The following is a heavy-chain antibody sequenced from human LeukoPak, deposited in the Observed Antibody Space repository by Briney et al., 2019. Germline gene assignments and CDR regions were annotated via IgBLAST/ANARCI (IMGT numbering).Heavy chain of an antibody. Sequence: ASVKVPCKVSGYTLTEVSVHWVRQAPGKGLEWMGGFDPKDAETIYAQKFQGRVTMTEDTSTDTAYMELSSLRSEDTAVYYCATITYYHDSSGTFGYWGQGTLVTVSS. CDR1: GYTLTEVS. J-gene: IGHJ4*02. CDR3: ATITYYHDSSGTFGY. D-gene: IGHD3-22*01. CDR2: FDPKDAET. V-gene: IGHV1-24*01.